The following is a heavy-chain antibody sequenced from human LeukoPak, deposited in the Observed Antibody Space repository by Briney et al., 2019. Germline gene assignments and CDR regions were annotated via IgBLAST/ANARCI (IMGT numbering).Heavy chain of an antibody. CDR3: ARETVYDSSGYYLRVGYYYYMDV. CDR2: IYYSGYT. D-gene: IGHD3-22*01. J-gene: IGHJ6*03. Sequence: PSETLSLTCTVSGYSISSGYYWGWIRQPPGKGLEWIGYIYYSGYTNYNPSLKSRVTISVDTSKNQFSLKLSSVTAADTAVYYCARETVYDSSGYYLRVGYYYYMDVWGKGTTVTVSS. V-gene: IGHV4-38-2*02. CDR1: GYSISSGYY.